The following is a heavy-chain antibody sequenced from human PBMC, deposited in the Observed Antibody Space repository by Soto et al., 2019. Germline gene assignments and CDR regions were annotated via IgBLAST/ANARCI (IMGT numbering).Heavy chain of an antibody. CDR3: ARREIGMGARAFDI. V-gene: IGHV4-39*01. CDR2: VYYSGST. CDR1: GGSISRSNYY. Sequence: QLQLQESGPGLVKPSETLSLTCSVSGGSISRSNYYWAWIRQSPGKGLEWIGNVYYSGSTYYNPSLETRVTISIDTSKNQFSLRLSSVTAADTAVYYCARREIGMGARAFDIWGQGTMATVSS. J-gene: IGHJ3*02. D-gene: IGHD3-16*01.